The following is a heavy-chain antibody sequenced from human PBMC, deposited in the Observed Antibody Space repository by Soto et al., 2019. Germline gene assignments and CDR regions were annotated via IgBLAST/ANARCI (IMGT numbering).Heavy chain of an antibody. CDR2: IIPIFGTA. J-gene: IGHJ6*02. CDR3: ARSTIFGVVIISESGDYYYGMDV. V-gene: IGHV1-69*06. D-gene: IGHD3-3*01. CDR1: GGTFSSYA. Sequence: SVKVSCKASGGTFSSYAISWVRQAPGQGLEWMGGIIPIFGTANYAQKFQGGVTITADKSTSTAYMELSSLRSEDTAVYYCARSTIFGVVIISESGDYYYGMDVWGQGTTVTVSS.